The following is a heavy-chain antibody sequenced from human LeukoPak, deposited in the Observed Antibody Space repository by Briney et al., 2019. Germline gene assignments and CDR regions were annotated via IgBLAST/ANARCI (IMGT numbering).Heavy chain of an antibody. V-gene: IGHV3-48*01. Sequence: GSLRLSCAASGFTFSSYNINWVRQAPGKGLEWVSYISSSSRTTYYADSVEGRFTISRDNAKNSLYLQMNSLRAEDTAVYYCARAGFDYWGQGTLVTVSS. J-gene: IGHJ4*02. CDR1: GFTFSSYN. CDR3: ARAGFDY. CDR2: ISSSSRTT.